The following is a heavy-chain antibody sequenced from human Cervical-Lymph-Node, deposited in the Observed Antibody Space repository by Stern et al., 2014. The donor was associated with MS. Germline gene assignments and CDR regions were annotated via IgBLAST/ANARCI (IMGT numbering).Heavy chain of an antibody. CDR2: INPSSGDT. CDR1: GYTFTGHK. CDR3: ARTWIQVWTPDFDH. J-gene: IGHJ4*02. D-gene: IGHD5-18*01. Sequence: VQLVESGAEVKKPGASVKVSCKASGYTFTGHKIHWVRQAPGQGLEWMGWINPSSGDTKYAQKFQGRVTMTRDTSINTAYMDLTRLTSDDTAVYYCARTWIQVWTPDFDHWSQGALVTVSS. V-gene: IGHV1-2*02.